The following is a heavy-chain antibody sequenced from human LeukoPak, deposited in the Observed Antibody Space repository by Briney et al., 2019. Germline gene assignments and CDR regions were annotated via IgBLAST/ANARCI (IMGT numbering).Heavy chain of an antibody. J-gene: IGHJ4*02. V-gene: IGHV3-23*01. CDR2: ISGSGGST. CDR1: GFTFSSYA. CDR3: AKAYCGGDCYPGEIFDY. D-gene: IGHD2-21*02. Sequence: GGSLRLSCAASGFTFSSYAMSWVRQAPGKGLERVSAISGSGGSTYYADSVKGRFTISRDNSKNTLYLQMNSLRAEDTAVYYCAKAYCGGDCYPGEIFDYWGQGTLVTVSS.